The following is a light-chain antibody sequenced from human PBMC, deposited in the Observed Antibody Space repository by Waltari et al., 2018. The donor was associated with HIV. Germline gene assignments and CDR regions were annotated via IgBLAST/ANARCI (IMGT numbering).Light chain of an antibody. CDR1: NSNVGSNS. CDR3: AVWDDSVSGEVV. J-gene: IGLJ2*01. V-gene: IGLV1-44*01. CDR2: NNN. Sequence: QYVLTQPPSASGTPGQRVTISCSGRNSNVGSNSVNWYRQVPGTAPKVLIDNNNQRPAGVPDRCSCSKSGNTASLAISGLRAEDEADYYCAVWDDSVSGEVVFGGGTKLTVL.